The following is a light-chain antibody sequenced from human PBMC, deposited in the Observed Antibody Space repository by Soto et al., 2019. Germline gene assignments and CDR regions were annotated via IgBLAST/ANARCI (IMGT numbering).Light chain of an antibody. CDR2: EVS. Sequence: QSVLTPPSSASGSPGQSVTISCTGTSSDVGGYNYVSWYQQHPGKAPKLIIYEVSQRPSGVPDRFSGSKSGNTASLTVSGLQAEDEADYYCCSYAGGNNFYVFGAGTKVTVL. CDR3: CSYAGGNNFYV. V-gene: IGLV2-8*01. CDR1: SSDVGGYNY. J-gene: IGLJ1*01.